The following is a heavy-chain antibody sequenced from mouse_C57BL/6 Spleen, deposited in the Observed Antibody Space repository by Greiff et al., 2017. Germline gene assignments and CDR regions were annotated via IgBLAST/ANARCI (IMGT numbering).Heavy chain of an antibody. Sequence: EVPLQESGAELVKPGASVKLSCTASGFNIKDYYMHWVKQRPEQGLEWIGRIDPGDGETKYAPKFQGKATITADTSSNTAYLQLSSLTSEDTAVYYCARKYYGSSYDWYFDVWGTGTTVTVSS. CDR2: IDPGDGET. CDR3: ARKYYGSSYDWYFDV. CDR1: GFNIKDYY. V-gene: IGHV14-2*01. D-gene: IGHD1-1*01. J-gene: IGHJ1*03.